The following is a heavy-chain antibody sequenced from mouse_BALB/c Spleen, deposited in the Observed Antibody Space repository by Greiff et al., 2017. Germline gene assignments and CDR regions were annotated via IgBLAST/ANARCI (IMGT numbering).Heavy chain of an antibody. V-gene: IGHV2-9*02. CDR1: GFSFTSYG. CDR3: ARDVGLGYCGPRGYFDV. Sequence: VQLVESGPGLVAPSQSLSITCTVSGFSFTSYGVHWVRQPPGKGLEWLGVIWAGGSTNYNSAPMSRLSISKDNSKSQVFLKMNSLQTDDTAMYYCARDVGLGYCGPRGYFDVWGAGTTVTVSA. CDR2: IWAGGST. D-gene: IGHD2-14*01. J-gene: IGHJ1*01.